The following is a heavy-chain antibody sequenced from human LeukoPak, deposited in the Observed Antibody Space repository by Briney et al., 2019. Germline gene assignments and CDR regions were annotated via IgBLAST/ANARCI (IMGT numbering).Heavy chain of an antibody. CDR3: ARVRGYSGYDY. CDR1: GGSFSGYY. J-gene: IGHJ4*02. V-gene: IGHV4-34*01. CDR2: INHSGST. Sequence: KPSETLSLTCAVYGGSFSGYYWSWIRQPPGKGLEWIGEINHSGSTNYNPSLKSRVTISVDTSKNQFSLKPSSVTAADTAVYYCARVRGYSGYDYWGQGTLVTVSS. D-gene: IGHD5-12*01.